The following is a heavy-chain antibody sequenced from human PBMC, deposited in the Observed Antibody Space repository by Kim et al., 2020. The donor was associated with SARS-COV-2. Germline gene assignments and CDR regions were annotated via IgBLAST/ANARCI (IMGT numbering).Heavy chain of an antibody. CDR2: INPSGGST. V-gene: IGHV1-46*01. J-gene: IGHJ6*02. D-gene: IGHD2-2*01. CDR1: GYTFTSYY. Sequence: ASVKVSCKASGYTFTSYYMHWVRQAPGQGLEWMGIINPSGGSTSYAQKFQGRVTMTRDTSTSTVYMELSSLRSEDTAVYYCARDPLIPAGPNPYYYGMDVWGQGTTVTVSS. CDR3: ARDPLIPAGPNPYYYGMDV.